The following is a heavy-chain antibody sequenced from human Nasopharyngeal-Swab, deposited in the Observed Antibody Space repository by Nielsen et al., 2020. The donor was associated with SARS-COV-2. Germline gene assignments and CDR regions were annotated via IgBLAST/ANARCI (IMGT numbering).Heavy chain of an antibody. CDR1: GGPISSSSYY. CDR2: IYYSGST. J-gene: IGHJ4*02. CDR3: ARERLAVAGSFDY. Sequence: SETLSPTCTVLGGPISSSSYYWGWIRQPPGKGLEWLGSIYYSGSTYYNPSLKSRVTISVDTSKNQFSLKLSSVTAADTAVYYCARERLAVAGSFDYWGQGTLVTVSS. D-gene: IGHD6-19*01. V-gene: IGHV4-39*02.